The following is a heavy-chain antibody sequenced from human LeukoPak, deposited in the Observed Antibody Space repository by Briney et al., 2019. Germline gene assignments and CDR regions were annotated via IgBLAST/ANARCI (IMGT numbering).Heavy chain of an antibody. Sequence: PSETLSLTCTASGGSISSYYWSWIRQPPGKGLEWIGYIYHSGSTYYNPSLKSRVTISVDRSKNQFSLKLSSVTAADAAVYYCARARSAFDIWGQGTMVTVSS. CDR2: IYHSGST. V-gene: IGHV4-59*12. J-gene: IGHJ3*02. CDR1: GGSISSYY. CDR3: ARARSAFDI.